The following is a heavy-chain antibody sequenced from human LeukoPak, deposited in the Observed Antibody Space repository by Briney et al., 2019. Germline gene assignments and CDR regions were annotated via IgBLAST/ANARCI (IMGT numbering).Heavy chain of an antibody. J-gene: IGHJ3*01. D-gene: IGHD1-7*01. Sequence: ASVQVSCKASGYTFTDYYMHWVRQAPGQGLEWMGWINTNIGVTKFAQKFQGRVTMTRDTSINTAYMELTGLRSDDTAMYYCTRGGHQGNWIYIAFDVWGQGTMVTVSP. CDR2: INTNIGVT. CDR1: GYTFTDYY. V-gene: IGHV1-2*02. CDR3: TRGGHQGNWIYIAFDV.